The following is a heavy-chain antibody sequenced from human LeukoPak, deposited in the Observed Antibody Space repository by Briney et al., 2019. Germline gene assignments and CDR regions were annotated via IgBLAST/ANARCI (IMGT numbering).Heavy chain of an antibody. Sequence: ASVKVSCKASGYTFTSYDINWVRQATGQGLEWMGWMNPNSGNTGYAQKFQGRVTMTRNTSISTAYMELSSLRSEDAAVYYCARGGGSYYVSAYWGQGTLVTVSS. D-gene: IGHD1-26*01. CDR1: GYTFTSYD. V-gene: IGHV1-8*01. CDR3: ARGGGSYYVSAY. CDR2: MNPNSGNT. J-gene: IGHJ4*02.